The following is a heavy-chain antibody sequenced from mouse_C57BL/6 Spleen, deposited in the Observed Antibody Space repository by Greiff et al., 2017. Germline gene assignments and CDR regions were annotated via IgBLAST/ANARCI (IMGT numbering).Heavy chain of an antibody. J-gene: IGHJ4*01. D-gene: IGHD1-1*01. CDR1: GYTFTDYY. Sequence: QVQLKQSGAELVRPGASVKLSCKASGYTFTDYYINWVKQRPGQGLEWIARIYPGSGNTYYNEKFKGKATLTAEKSSSTAYMQLSSLTSEDSAVYFCAREVTTVVATKAMDYWGQGTSVTVSS. CDR2: IYPGSGNT. V-gene: IGHV1-76*01. CDR3: AREVTTVVATKAMDY.